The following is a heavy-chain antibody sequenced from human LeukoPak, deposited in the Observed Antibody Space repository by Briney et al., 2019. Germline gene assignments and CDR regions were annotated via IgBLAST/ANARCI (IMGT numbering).Heavy chain of an antibody. D-gene: IGHD5-12*01. CDR2: ISYDGSNK. V-gene: IGHV3-30*18. CDR3: AKGLATSDDY. CDR1: GFTFSSYG. Sequence: PGGSLRLSCAASGFTFSSYGMHWDRQAPGKGLEWVAVISYDGSNKYYADSVKGRFTISRDNSKNTLYLQMNSLRAEDTAVYYCAKGLATSDDYWGQGTLVTVSS. J-gene: IGHJ4*02.